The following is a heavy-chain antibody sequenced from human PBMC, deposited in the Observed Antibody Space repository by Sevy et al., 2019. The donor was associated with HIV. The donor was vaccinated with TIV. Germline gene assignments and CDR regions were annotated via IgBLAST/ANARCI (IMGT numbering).Heavy chain of an antibody. Sequence: SETLSLTCIVSGGSISDYYWSWIRQPPGKGPEWIGYIYYSGSTKYNPSLKSRVTISADTSKNQFSLKLSSVTAADTAVYYCARVNYDSSGYYPTDYGMDVWGQGTTVTVSS. CDR3: ARVNYDSSGYYPTDYGMDV. V-gene: IGHV4-59*01. J-gene: IGHJ6*02. D-gene: IGHD3-22*01. CDR2: IYYSGST. CDR1: GGSISDYY.